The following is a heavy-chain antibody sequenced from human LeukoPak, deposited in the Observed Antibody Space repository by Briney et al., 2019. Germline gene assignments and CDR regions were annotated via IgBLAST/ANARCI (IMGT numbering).Heavy chain of an antibody. D-gene: IGHD3-10*01. J-gene: IGHJ6*03. CDR2: INHSGST. V-gene: IGHV4-34*01. CDR3: ARGRYYYGSGSYYYYYMDV. Sequence: SETLSLTCAVYGGSFSGYYWSWIRQPPGKGLEWIGEINHSGSTNYNPSLKSRVTISVDTSKNQFSLKLSSVTAADTAVYYCARGRYYYGSGSYYYYYMDVWGKGTTVTVSS. CDR1: GGSFSGYY.